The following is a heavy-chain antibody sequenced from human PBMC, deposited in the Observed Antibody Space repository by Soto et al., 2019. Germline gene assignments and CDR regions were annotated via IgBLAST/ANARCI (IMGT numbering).Heavy chain of an antibody. CDR3: ARHKRGYSSGWYGKSLGGMDV. D-gene: IGHD6-13*01. J-gene: IGHJ6*02. CDR2: IYYSGST. Sequence: PSETLSLTCTVSGGSISSYYWSWIRQPPGKGLEWIGYIYYSGSTNYNPSLKSRVTISGDTSKNQFSLKLNSVTAADTAVYYCARHKRGYSSGWYGKSLGGMDVWGQGTTVTVSS. V-gene: IGHV4-59*08. CDR1: GGSISSYY.